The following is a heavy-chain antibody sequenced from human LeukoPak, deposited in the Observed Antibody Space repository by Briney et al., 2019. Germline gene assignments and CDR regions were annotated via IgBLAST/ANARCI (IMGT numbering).Heavy chain of an antibody. J-gene: IGHJ4*02. CDR3: ARRYCSGGSCYVDFDY. CDR2: IIPIFGTA. CDR1: GGTFSSYA. Sequence: SVKVSCKASGGTFSSYAISWVRQAPGQGLEWMGGIIPIFGTANYAQKFQGRVTITTDESTSTAYMELSSLRSDDTAVYYCARRYCSGGSCYVDFDYWGQGTLVTVSS. D-gene: IGHD2-15*01. V-gene: IGHV1-69*05.